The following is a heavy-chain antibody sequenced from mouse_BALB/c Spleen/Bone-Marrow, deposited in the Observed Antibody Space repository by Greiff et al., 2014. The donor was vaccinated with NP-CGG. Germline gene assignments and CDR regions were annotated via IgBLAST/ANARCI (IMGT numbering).Heavy chain of an antibody. J-gene: IGHJ3*01. CDR2: IYPSDSYT. V-gene: IGHV1-69*02. D-gene: IGHD2-3*01. Sequence: QVQLKESGAELVRPGASVKLSCKASGYTFTSYWINWVKQRPGQGLEWIGNIYPSDSYTNYNQKFKDKATLTVDKSSSTAYMQLSSPTSEDSAVYYCTRDDGSPFAYWGQGTLVTVPA. CDR3: TRDDGSPFAY. CDR1: GYTFTSYW.